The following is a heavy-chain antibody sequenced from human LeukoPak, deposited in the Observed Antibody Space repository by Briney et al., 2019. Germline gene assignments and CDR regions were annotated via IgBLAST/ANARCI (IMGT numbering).Heavy chain of an antibody. J-gene: IGHJ4*02. CDR3: AIISSKPGDSSGYYSDY. CDR2: TWYDGSNK. CDR1: GFTFSSDS. V-gene: IGHV3-30*02. Sequence: GGSLRLSCAASGFTFSSDSMHWVRQAPGKGLEWVALTWYDGSNKYYADSVKGRFTISRDNSKNTLYLQMNSLRAEDTAVYYRAIISSKPGDSSGYYSDYWGQGTLVTVSS. D-gene: IGHD3-22*01.